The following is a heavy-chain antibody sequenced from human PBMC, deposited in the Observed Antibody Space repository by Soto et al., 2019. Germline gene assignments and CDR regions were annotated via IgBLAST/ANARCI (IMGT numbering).Heavy chain of an antibody. V-gene: IGHV5-51*01. CDR1: GYSFTSYW. Sequence: GESLKISCKGSGYSFTSYWIGWVRQMPGKGLEWMGIIYPGDSDTRYSPSFQGQVTISADKSISTAYLQWSSLKASDTAMYYCARTPSSSWFENYFDYWGQGTLVTVSS. D-gene: IGHD6-13*01. CDR3: ARTPSSSWFENYFDY. J-gene: IGHJ4*02. CDR2: IYPGDSDT.